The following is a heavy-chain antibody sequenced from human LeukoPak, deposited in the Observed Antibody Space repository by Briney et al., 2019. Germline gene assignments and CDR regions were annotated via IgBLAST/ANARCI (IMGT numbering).Heavy chain of an antibody. CDR2: INHSGST. Sequence: SSETLSLTCAVYGGSFSGYYWSWIRQPPGKGLEWIGEINHSGSTNYNPSLKSRVTISVDTSKNQFSLKLSSVTAADTAVYYCARRHTMVRGVIKDKYYFDYWGQGTLVTVSS. CDR3: ARRHTMVRGVIKDKYYFDY. D-gene: IGHD3-10*01. J-gene: IGHJ4*02. CDR1: GGSFSGYY. V-gene: IGHV4-34*01.